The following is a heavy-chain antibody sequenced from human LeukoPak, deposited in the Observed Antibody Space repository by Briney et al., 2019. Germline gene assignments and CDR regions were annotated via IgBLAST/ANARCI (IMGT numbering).Heavy chain of an antibody. CDR1: VGSIRSYD. CDR2: IFPSGIT. V-gene: IGHV4-4*07. D-gene: IGHD1-14*01. Sequence: SETLSLTCAVSVGSIRSYDWSWVRQSAGKGLEWIGRIFPSGITDYNPSLQSRVTMSIDTSKNQFSLRLTSVTAADTAVYYCARDGKIPRDNWFDPWGQGILVTVSS. J-gene: IGHJ5*02. CDR3: ARDGKIPRDNWFDP.